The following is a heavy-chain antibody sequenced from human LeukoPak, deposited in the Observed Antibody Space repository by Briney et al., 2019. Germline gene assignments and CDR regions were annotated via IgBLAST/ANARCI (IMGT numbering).Heavy chain of an antibody. V-gene: IGHV4-30-4*01. CDR3: ARNYYGSGSALFDY. D-gene: IGHD3-10*01. CDR2: IYYSGST. Sequence: SETLSLTCTVSGGSISSGDYYWGWIRQPPGKGLEWIGYIYYSGSTYYNPSLKSRVTISVDTSKNQFSLKLSSVTAADTAVYYCARNYYGSGSALFDYWGQGTLVTVSS. J-gene: IGHJ4*02. CDR1: GGSISSGDYY.